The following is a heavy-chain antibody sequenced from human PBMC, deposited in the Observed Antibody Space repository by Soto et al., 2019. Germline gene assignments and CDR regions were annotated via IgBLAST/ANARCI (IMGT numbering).Heavy chain of an antibody. Sequence: ASVKVSCKASEYTFTSYAMHWVRQAPGQGLEWKGKINPSGGSTRYAQKFQGRVTMTRDTSTSTVYMELSSLRSEYTAVYYCARGLIYDSSGYYFDYWGQGTLVTVSS. CDR1: EYTFTSYA. D-gene: IGHD3-22*01. CDR3: ARGLIYDSSGYYFDY. CDR2: INPSGGST. V-gene: IGHV1-46*01. J-gene: IGHJ4*02.